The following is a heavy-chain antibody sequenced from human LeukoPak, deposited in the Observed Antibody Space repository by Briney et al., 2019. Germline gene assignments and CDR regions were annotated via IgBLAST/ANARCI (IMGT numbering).Heavy chain of an antibody. J-gene: IGHJ3*02. CDR3: ARHLRLLESPFPPRAFDI. D-gene: IGHD3-3*01. CDR1: GGSFSGYF. CDR2: INHSGDT. V-gene: IGHV4-34*01. Sequence: PSETLSLTCAAYGGSFSGYFYNWIRQTPGQGLEWIGEINHSGDTNYNPSLKSRVTMSVDSSKNQLSLSLSSLTAADTAVYYCARHLRLLESPFPPRAFDIWGQGTTVTVSS.